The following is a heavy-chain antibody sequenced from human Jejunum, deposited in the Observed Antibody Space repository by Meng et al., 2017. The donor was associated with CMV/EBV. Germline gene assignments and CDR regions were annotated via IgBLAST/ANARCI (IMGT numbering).Heavy chain of an antibody. J-gene: IGHJ4*02. CDR2: IGVNSGYT. CDR3: VKGGWLDD. CDR1: GFSFSTFE. D-gene: IGHD5-12*01. V-gene: IGHV3-23*01. Sequence: LSCVASGFSFSTFEMSWVRQAPGEGLEWVSFIGVNSGYTRYAESVKGRFIVSRDNSRNTLHLEMDSLRAEDTALYYCVKGGWLDDWGQGTPVTVSS.